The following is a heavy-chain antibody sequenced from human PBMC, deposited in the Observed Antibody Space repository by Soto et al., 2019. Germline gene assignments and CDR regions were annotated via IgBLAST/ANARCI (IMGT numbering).Heavy chain of an antibody. Sequence: AASVKVSCKASGYTFTSYAMHWVRQAPGQRLEWMGWINAGNGNTKYSQKFQGRVTMTRNTSISTAYMELSSLRSEDTAVYYCARTDGFRDAFDIWGQGTMVTVSS. CDR1: GYTFTSYA. J-gene: IGHJ3*02. D-gene: IGHD5-12*01. V-gene: IGHV1-3*01. CDR2: INAGNGNT. CDR3: ARTDGFRDAFDI.